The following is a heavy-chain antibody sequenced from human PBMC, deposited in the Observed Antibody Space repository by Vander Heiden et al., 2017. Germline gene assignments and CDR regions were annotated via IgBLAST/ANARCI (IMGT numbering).Heavy chain of an antibody. J-gene: IGHJ2*01. V-gene: IGHV3-23*01. CDR2: IRGSGGST. CDR1: GFTFSSSA. CDR3: AKDLVDTAMVWGYGEL. Sequence: EVQLLESGGGLVQPGGSLRLSCAASGFTFSSSAMSWVRQAPGKGREWGSDIRGSGGSTYYADSVKGRLTIARDNSKNTLYRQMNSLRAEDTAVYYGAKDLVDTAMVWGYGELWGRGTRGTV. D-gene: IGHD5-18*01.